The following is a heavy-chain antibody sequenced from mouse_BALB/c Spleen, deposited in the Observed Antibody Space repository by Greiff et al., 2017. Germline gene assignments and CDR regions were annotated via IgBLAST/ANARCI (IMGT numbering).Heavy chain of an antibody. CDR1: GYTFTSYW. CDR2: INPSTGYT. CDR3: ARFTHYGSSHFDY. J-gene: IGHJ2*01. V-gene: IGHV1-7*01. D-gene: IGHD1-1*01. Sequence: VQLQESGAELAKPGASVKMSCKASGYTFTSYWMHWVKQRPGQGLEWIGYINPSTGYTEYNQKFKDKATLTADKSSSTAYMQLSSLTSEDSAVYYCARFTHYGSSHFDYWGQGTTLTVSS.